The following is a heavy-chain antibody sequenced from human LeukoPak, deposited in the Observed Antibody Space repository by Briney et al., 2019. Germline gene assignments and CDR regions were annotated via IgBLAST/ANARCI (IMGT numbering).Heavy chain of an antibody. CDR1: GGSVSSGSYY. Sequence: ETLSLTCTVSGGSVSSGSYYWSWVRQAPGKGLEWVSAISGSGGSTYYADSVKGRFTISRDNSKNTLYLQMNSLRAEDTAVYYCAKVGPRVRGPNYYGMDVWGQGTTVTVSS. CDR3: AKVGPRVRGPNYYGMDV. J-gene: IGHJ6*02. CDR2: ISGSGGST. V-gene: IGHV3-23*01. D-gene: IGHD3-10*01.